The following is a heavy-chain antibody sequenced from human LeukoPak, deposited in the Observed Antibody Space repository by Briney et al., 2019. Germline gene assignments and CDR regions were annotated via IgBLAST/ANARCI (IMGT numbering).Heavy chain of an antibody. J-gene: IGHJ4*02. CDR3: ARQMNTVTADY. D-gene: IGHD4-17*01. CDR2: IFYSGST. CDR1: GGSISSSSYF. Sequence: PSGTLSLTCTVPGGSISSSSYFWGWIRQPPGKGLEWIGSIFYSGSTYYNPSLNSRVTISIDTSKNQFSLRLSSVTAADTAVYYCARQMNTVTADYWGQGTLVTVSS. V-gene: IGHV4-39*01.